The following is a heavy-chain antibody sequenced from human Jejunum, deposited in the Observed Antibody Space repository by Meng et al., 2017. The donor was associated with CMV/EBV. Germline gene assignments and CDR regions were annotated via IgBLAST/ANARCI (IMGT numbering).Heavy chain of an antibody. CDR2: FYSSDTN. CDR3: ARGPGASTREGFDH. D-gene: IGHD1-26*01. Sequence: RLQESGPVLVQPSEVQSSSCTFSGGSTNNYYWSGIRQSAGKGLEWIGRFYSSDTNNYHPSLNSRVTMSLDTYKKQFSLILSSVTAADTARYYCARGPGASTREGFDHWGLGTLVTVSS. CDR1: GGSTNNYY. J-gene: IGHJ4*02. V-gene: IGHV4-4*07.